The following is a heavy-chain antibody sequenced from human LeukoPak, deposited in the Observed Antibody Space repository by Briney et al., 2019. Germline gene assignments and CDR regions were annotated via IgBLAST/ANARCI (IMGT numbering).Heavy chain of an antibody. CDR2: ISGSGGST. Sequence: GGSLRLSCAASGFTFSSYAMSWVRQAPGKGLEWVSAISGSGGSTYYADSVKGRFTISRDNSKNTLYLQMNSLRAEDTAVYYCARAVYYDSSGYYYVFGYWGQGTLVTVSS. D-gene: IGHD3-22*01. J-gene: IGHJ4*02. V-gene: IGHV3-23*01. CDR1: GFTFSSYA. CDR3: ARAVYYDSSGYYYVFGY.